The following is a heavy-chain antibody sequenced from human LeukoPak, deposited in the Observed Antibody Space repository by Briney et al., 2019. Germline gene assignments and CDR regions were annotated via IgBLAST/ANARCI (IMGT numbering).Heavy chain of an antibody. CDR3: ARDNDFWSGYPRMDV. Sequence: SETLSLTCTVSGGSISSSYYYWDWIRQPPGKGLEWIGSIYYSGSTYYNLSLKSRVTISVDTSKTQFSLNLSSVTAADTAVYYCARDNDFWSGYPRMDVWGKGTTVTVSS. V-gene: IGHV4-39*07. D-gene: IGHD3-3*01. CDR1: GGSISSSYYY. CDR2: IYYSGST. J-gene: IGHJ6*04.